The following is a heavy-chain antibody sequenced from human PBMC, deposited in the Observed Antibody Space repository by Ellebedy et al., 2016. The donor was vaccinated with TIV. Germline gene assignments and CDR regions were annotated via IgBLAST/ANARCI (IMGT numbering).Heavy chain of an antibody. D-gene: IGHD3-10*01. CDR1: GFTFSSYA. J-gene: IGHJ3*02. CDR2: ISGSGGST. V-gene: IGHV3-23*01. CDR3: AKAATYYYGSGSYWDAFDI. Sequence: GESLKISXAASGFTFSSYAMSWVRQAPGKGLEWVSAISGSGGSTYYADSVKGRFTISRDNSKNTLYLQMNSLRAEDTAVYYCAKAATYYYGSGSYWDAFDIWGQGTMVTVSS.